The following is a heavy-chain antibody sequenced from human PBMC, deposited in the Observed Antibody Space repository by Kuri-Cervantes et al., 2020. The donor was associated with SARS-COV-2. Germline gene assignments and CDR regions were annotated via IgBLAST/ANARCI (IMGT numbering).Heavy chain of an antibody. CDR2: ISSSSSYI. Sequence: GESLKISCAASGFTFRSYGMHWVRQAPGKGLEWVSSISSSSSYIYYADPVKGRFTISRDNAKNSLYLQMNSLRAEDTAVYYCARAPDIVVVPAAIDRRIYYYGMDVWGQGTTVTVSS. CDR3: ARAPDIVVVPAAIDRRIYYYGMDV. J-gene: IGHJ6*02. D-gene: IGHD2-2*01. V-gene: IGHV3-21*01. CDR1: GFTFRSYG.